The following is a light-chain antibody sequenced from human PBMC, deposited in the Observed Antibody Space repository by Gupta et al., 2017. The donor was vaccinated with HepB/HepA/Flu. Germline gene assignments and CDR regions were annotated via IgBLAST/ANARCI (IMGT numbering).Light chain of an antibody. CDR2: GAS. V-gene: IGKV3-15*01. CDR1: QSVSSN. CDR3: QQYNNWPPLT. J-gene: IGKJ1*01. Sequence: EIVMTQSPATLSVSPGERATLSCRPSQSVSSNLAWYQRKPGQAPRLLIYGASTRATGIPARFSGSGSGTEFTLTISSLQSEDFAVYYCQQYNNWPPLTFGQGTKVEIK.